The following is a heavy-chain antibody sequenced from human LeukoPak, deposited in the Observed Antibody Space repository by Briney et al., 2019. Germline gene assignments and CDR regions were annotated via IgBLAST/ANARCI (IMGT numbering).Heavy chain of an antibody. J-gene: IGHJ4*02. CDR2: ISAYNGNT. Sequence: ASVKVSCKASVYNFTSYGISWVRQAPGQGLDWMGWISAYNGNTNYAQKLQGRVTMTTDTSTSTAYMELRSLRSDDTAVYYCARESAWGSGWYYFDYWGQGTLATVSS. CDR3: ARESAWGSGWYYFDY. V-gene: IGHV1-18*01. CDR1: VYNFTSYG. D-gene: IGHD6-19*01.